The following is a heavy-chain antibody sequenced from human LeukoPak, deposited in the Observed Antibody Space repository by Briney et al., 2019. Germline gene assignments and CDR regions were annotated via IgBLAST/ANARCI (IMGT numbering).Heavy chain of an antibody. CDR2: INPNSGGT. CDR1: GYTFTGYY. Sequence: ASVKVSCKASGYTFTGYYMHWVRQAPGQGLEWMGRINPNSGGTNYAQKFQGRVTMTTDTSISTAYMELSRLRSDDTAVYYCARFVVVVPAAFFDYWGQGTLVTVSS. D-gene: IGHD2-2*01. CDR3: ARFVVVVPAAFFDY. J-gene: IGHJ4*02. V-gene: IGHV1-2*06.